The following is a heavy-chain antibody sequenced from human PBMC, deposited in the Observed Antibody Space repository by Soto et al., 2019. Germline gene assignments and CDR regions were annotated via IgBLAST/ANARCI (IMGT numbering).Heavy chain of an antibody. CDR2: IYWHDDK. CDR1: GFSLSTTGVG. V-gene: IGHV2-5*01. J-gene: IGHJ4*02. Sequence: SGPTLVNPTQTLTLTCTFSGFSLSTTGVGVGWIRQPPGKALEWLALIYWHDDKRYSPSLXSRLTITKETSKNQVVLTMTNVDPGDTATYYCAHRGGAAVGLYYFDYWGPGTLVTVSS. CDR3: AHRGGAAVGLYYFDY. D-gene: IGHD6-13*01.